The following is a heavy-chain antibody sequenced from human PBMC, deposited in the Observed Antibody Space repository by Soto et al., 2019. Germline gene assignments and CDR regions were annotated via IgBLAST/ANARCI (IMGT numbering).Heavy chain of an antibody. Sequence: QVQLVESGGGVVQPGRSLRLSCAASGFTFSNYAMHWVRQAPGKGLEWVAVISSDGTKKYYADSVKGRFTISRDNSKNTLYLQMTRLRAEDTAVFYCARGRMATFSWIDYWGQGTLVTVSS. CDR2: ISSDGTKK. V-gene: IGHV3-30*14. CDR1: GFTFSNYA. J-gene: IGHJ4*02. CDR3: ARGRMATFSWIDY. D-gene: IGHD2-8*01.